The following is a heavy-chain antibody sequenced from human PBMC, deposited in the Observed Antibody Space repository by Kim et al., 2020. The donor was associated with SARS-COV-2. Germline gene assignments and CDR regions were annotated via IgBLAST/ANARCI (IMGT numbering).Heavy chain of an antibody. D-gene: IGHD6-6*01. CDR3: ATRLVIDY. CDR2: YSGST. V-gene: IGHV4-39*01. J-gene: IGHJ4*02. Sequence: YSGSTYYNPSLKSRVTISVDTSKNQFSLKLSSVTAADTSVYYCATRLVIDYWGQGTLVTVSS.